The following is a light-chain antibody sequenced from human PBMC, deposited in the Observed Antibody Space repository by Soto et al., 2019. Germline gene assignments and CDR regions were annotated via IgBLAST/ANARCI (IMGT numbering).Light chain of an antibody. J-gene: IGKJ1*01. CDR3: RQSYSTWT. CDR2: DES. CDR1: QTISSY. V-gene: IGKV1-39*01. Sequence: EIQMTQSPSSLSESLGDRVTITGRASQTISSYLNWYQQKPGRDPKLLIYDESNLESGAQSRFSGSGSGTDFTLTISSLQPEDFATYYCRQSYSTWTFGNWPKVDIK.